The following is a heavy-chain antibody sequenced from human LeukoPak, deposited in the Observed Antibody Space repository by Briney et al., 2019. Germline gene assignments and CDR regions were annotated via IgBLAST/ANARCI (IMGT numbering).Heavy chain of an antibody. CDR2: IRYTGST. CDR1: GGSISSSSYC. CDR3: ARHPLKPYVSDWFDP. V-gene: IGHV4-39*01. Sequence: SETLSLTCTVSGGSISSSSYCWGWIRQPPGKGLEWIGSIRYTGSTFYNPSLKSRVTLSADTSKNQFSLKLSSVTAADTAVYYCARHPLKPYVSDWFDPWGQGTLVTVSS. J-gene: IGHJ5*02. D-gene: IGHD3-10*02.